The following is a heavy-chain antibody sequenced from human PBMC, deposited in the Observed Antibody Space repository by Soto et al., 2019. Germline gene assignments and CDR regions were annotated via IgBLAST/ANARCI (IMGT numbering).Heavy chain of an antibody. J-gene: IGHJ4*02. CDR2: FDPEDGET. CDR3: ATGYYCGSGRYYTTTDC. V-gene: IGHV1-24*01. Sequence: ASVKVSCKVSGYTLTELSMHWVRQAPGKGLEWMGGFDPEDGETIYAQKFQGRVTMTEDTSTDTAYLELSSPRSEDTAVYYCATGYYCGSGRYYTTTDCCGRVPMGTASS. CDR1: GYTLTELS. D-gene: IGHD3-10*01.